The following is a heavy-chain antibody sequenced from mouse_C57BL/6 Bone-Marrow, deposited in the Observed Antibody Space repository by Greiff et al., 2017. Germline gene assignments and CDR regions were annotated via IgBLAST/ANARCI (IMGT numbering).Heavy chain of an antibody. J-gene: IGHJ3*01. Sequence: VQLQQPGAELVKPGASVKVSCKASGYTFTSYWMHWVKQRPGPGLEWIGRIHPSDSDPNYNQKFKGKATLTVDKSSSTAYMQLSSLTSEDSAVYYCAIGGYSNFVAYWGQGTLGTVSA. D-gene: IGHD2-5*01. CDR1: GYTFTSYW. V-gene: IGHV1-74*01. CDR2: IHPSDSDP. CDR3: AIGGYSNFVAY.